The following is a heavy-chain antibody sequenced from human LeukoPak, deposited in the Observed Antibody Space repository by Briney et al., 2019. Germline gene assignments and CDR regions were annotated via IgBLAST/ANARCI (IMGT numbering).Heavy chain of an antibody. D-gene: IGHD3-9*01. CDR1: GFTFSSYG. J-gene: IGHJ4*02. V-gene: IGHV3-33*01. Sequence: GGSLRLSCAASGFTFSSYGMHWVRQAPGKGLEWVAVIWYDGSNKYYADSVKGRFTISRDNSKNTLYLQMNSLRAGDTAVYYCARDLPPNRPLRYFDWLLIGPFDYWGQGTLVTVSS. CDR3: ARDLPPNRPLRYFDWLLIGPFDY. CDR2: IWYDGSNK.